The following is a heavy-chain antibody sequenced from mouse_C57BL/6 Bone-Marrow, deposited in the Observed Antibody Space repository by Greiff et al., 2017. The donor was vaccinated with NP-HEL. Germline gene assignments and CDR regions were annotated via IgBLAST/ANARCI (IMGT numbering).Heavy chain of an antibody. J-gene: IGHJ2*01. CDR2: IYPGNSDT. Sequence: EVQLQESGTVLARPGASVKMSCKTSGYTFTSYWMHWVKQRPGQGLEWIGAIYPGNSDTSYNQKFKGKAKLTAVTSASTAYMELSSLTNEDSAVYYCTSFMPPFDYWGQGTTLTVSS. V-gene: IGHV1-5*01. CDR1: GYTFTSYW. CDR3: TSFMPPFDY. D-gene: IGHD1-1*01.